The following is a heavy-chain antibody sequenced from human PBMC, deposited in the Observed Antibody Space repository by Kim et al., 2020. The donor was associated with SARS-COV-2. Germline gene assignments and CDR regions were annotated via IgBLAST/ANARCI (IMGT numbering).Heavy chain of an antibody. V-gene: IGHV4-31*03. CDR1: GGSISSGGYY. Sequence: SETLSLTCTVSGGSISSGGYYWSWIRQHPGKGLEWIGYIYYSGSTYYNPSLKSRVTISVDTSKNQFSLKLSSVTAADTAVYYCARVPGSGSYWDFDYWGQGTLVTVSS. D-gene: IGHD3-10*01. CDR3: ARVPGSGSYWDFDY. CDR2: IYYSGST. J-gene: IGHJ4*02.